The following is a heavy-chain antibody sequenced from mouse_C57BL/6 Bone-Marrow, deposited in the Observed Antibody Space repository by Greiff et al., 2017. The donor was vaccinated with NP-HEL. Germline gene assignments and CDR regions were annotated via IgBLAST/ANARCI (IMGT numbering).Heavy chain of an antibody. V-gene: IGHV5-12*01. CDR2: ISNGGGST. Sequence: EVQGVESGGGLVQPGGSLKLSCAASGFTFSDYYMYWVRQTPEKRLEWVAYISNGGGSTYYPDTVKGRFTISRDNAKNTLYLQMSRLKSEDTAMYYCARPDYYGSSYLAYWGQGTLVTVSA. CDR1: GFTFSDYY. D-gene: IGHD1-1*01. CDR3: ARPDYYGSSYLAY. J-gene: IGHJ3*01.